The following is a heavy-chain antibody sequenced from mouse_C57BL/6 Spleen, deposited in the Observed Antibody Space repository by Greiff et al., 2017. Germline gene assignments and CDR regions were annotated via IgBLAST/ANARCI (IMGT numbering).Heavy chain of an antibody. CDR2: INPNNGGT. V-gene: IGHV1-18*01. Sequence: EVQLQQSGPELVKPGASVTIPCKASGYSFTDYNMDWVKQSHGKSLEWIGEINPNNGGTIYNQKFKGKATLTVDKSSSTAYMELRSLTSEDTAVYYCARLRSYGDDGFYYAMDYWGQGTSVTVSS. CDR3: ARLRSYGDDGFYYAMDY. J-gene: IGHJ4*01. CDR1: GYSFTDYN. D-gene: IGHD2-2*01.